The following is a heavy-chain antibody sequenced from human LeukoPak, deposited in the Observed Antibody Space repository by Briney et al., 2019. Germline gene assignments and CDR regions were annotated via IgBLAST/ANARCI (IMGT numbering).Heavy chain of an antibody. V-gene: IGHV3-48*03. J-gene: IGHJ4*02. D-gene: IGHD2-2*01. CDR3: ARDHCTSTSCYFAY. Sequence: PGGSLRLSCVASGFTFSSYEMNWVRQAPGKGLEWHSYISSSGSTIYNADSVKGRFTISRDNAKNSLYLQMNSLRAEDTAVYYCARDHCTSTSCYFAYWGQGTLVTVSS. CDR2: ISSSGSTI. CDR1: GFTFSSYE.